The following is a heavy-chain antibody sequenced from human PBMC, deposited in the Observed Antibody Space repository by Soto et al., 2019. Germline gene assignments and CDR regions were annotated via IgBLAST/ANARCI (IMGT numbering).Heavy chain of an antibody. D-gene: IGHD6-6*01. Sequence: SVKVSCKASGYTSTSYYMHWVRQAPGQGLEWMGIINPSGGSTSYAQKFQGRVTMTRDTSTSTVYMELSSLRSEDTAVYYCARDHSSIAARPGLNNYYYGMDVWGQGTTVTVSS. CDR3: ARDHSSIAARPGLNNYYYGMDV. V-gene: IGHV1-46*01. J-gene: IGHJ6*02. CDR2: INPSGGST. CDR1: GYTSTSYY.